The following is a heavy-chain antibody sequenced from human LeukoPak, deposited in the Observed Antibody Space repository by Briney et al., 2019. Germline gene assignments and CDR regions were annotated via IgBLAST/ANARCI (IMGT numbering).Heavy chain of an antibody. CDR2: ISSGSGTI. CDR1: GFTFSSYS. V-gene: IGHV3-48*01. J-gene: IGHJ5*02. CDR3: ARDLAARRINWFDP. Sequence: PGGSLRLSCEASGFTFSSYSMNWVRQAPGKGLEWVSYISSGSGTIYYADSVKGRFTISRDNAKNSLYLQMNSLRAEDTAVYYCARDLAARRINWFDPWGQGTLVTVSS. D-gene: IGHD6-6*01.